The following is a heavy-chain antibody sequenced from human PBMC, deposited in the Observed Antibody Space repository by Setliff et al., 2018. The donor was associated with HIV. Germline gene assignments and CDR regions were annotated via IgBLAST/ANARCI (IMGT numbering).Heavy chain of an antibody. J-gene: IGHJ4*02. CDR3: TRYILAYCAGDCYPLDY. D-gene: IGHD2-21*02. CDR1: GYSFTSYW. V-gene: IGHV5-51*01. CDR2: IYPGDSHT. Sequence: PGESLKISCKGSGYSFTSYWIAWVRQMPGKGLEWMGIIYPGDSHTRYSPSFQGQVTFSADKSISTAYLQWSSLKASDTAIYYCTRYILAYCAGDCYPLDYWGQGTLVTVSS.